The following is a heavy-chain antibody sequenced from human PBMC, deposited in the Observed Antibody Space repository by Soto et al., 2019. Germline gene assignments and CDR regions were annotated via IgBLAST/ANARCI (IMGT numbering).Heavy chain of an antibody. CDR1: GYTFTSYG. CDR3: AREGSGYYNGPGWFDP. D-gene: IGHD5-12*01. J-gene: IGHJ5*02. Sequence: QVQLVQSGAEVKKPGASVKVSCKASGYTFTSYGISWVRQAPGQGLEWMGWISAYNGNTNYAQKLQGRVTMTTDTPTSTAYMERRSLRADDTAVYYCAREGSGYYNGPGWFDPWGQGTLVTVSS. CDR2: ISAYNGNT. V-gene: IGHV1-18*01.